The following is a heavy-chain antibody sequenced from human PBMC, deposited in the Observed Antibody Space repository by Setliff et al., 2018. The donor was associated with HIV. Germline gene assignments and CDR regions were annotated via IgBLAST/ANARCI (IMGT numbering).Heavy chain of an antibody. V-gene: IGHV3-21*04. Sequence: PGGSLRLSCAASGLTGLTFSNYAMNWVRQAPGKGLEWVSTIDSSSEKIYYADSAKGRFTISRDNAKNSLYLQMNSLRAEDTAVYYCARESPQFYVVVPAAPWGGYGHDAFDIWGQGTMVTVSS. D-gene: IGHD2-2*01. J-gene: IGHJ3*02. CDR2: IDSSSEKI. CDR1: GLTGLTFSNYA. CDR3: ARESPQFYVVVPAAPWGGYGHDAFDI.